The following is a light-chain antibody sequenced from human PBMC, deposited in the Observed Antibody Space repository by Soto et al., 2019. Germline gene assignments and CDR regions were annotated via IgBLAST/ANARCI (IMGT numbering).Light chain of an antibody. CDR1: QSVSSY. Sequence: EIVMTQSPGTLSLSPGETATLSCRASQSVSSYLAWYQQKPGQAPRLLIYGASSRATGIPARFSGSGSGTEFTLTISSLQPDDFATYYCQHYNSYSEAFGQGTKVDI. J-gene: IGKJ1*01. CDR2: GAS. V-gene: IGKV3-15*01. CDR3: QHYNSYSEA.